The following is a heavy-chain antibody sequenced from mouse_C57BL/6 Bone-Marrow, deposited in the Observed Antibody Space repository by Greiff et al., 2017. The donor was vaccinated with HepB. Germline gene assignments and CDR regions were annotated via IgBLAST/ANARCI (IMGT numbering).Heavy chain of an antibody. Sequence: QVQLQQSGAELVRPGTSVKVSCKASGYAFTNYLIEWVKQRPGQGLEWIGVINPGSGGTNYNEKFKGKATLTADKSSSTAYMQLSSLTSEDSAVYFCARTTTVVEYFDVWGTGTTVTVSS. V-gene: IGHV1-54*01. CDR1: GYAFTNYL. J-gene: IGHJ1*03. CDR3: ARTTTVVEYFDV. D-gene: IGHD1-1*01. CDR2: INPGSGGT.